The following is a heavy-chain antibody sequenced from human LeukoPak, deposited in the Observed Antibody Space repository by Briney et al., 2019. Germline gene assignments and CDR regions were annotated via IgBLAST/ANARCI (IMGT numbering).Heavy chain of an antibody. J-gene: IGHJ4*02. Sequence: ASVKVSCKASGYTFTGYYMHWVRQAPGQGLEWMGWINPNSGGTNYAQKFQGRVTMTRDTSISTAYMELSRLRSDDPAVYYCARALAATTLALDYWGQGTLVTVSS. CDR3: ARALAATTLALDY. CDR2: INPNSGGT. CDR1: GYTFTGYY. D-gene: IGHD4-17*01. V-gene: IGHV1-2*02.